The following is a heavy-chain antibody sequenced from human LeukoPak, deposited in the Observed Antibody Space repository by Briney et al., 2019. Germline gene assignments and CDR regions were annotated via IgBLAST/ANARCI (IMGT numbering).Heavy chain of an antibody. J-gene: IGHJ4*02. V-gene: IGHV3-33*06. CDR2: IWYDGNNK. Sequence: PGGSLRLSCAASGFTFSSYGMHWVRQAPGKGLEWVAVIWYDGNNKYYADSVKGRFTISRDNSKNTLYLQMNYLRAEDTALYYRAKNIAAPTTPFDYWGQGTLVTVSS. D-gene: IGHD6-13*01. CDR1: GFTFSSYG. CDR3: AKNIAAPTTPFDY.